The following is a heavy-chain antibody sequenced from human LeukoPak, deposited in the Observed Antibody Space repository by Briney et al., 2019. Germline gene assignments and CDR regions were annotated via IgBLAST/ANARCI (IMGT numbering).Heavy chain of an antibody. CDR1: GGSISGTNW. CDR3: ARVVVVSATLKDWFDP. CDR2: IYHSGTT. D-gene: IGHD2-15*01. Sequence: SGTLSLTCAVSGGSISGTNWWSWVRQSPGKGLEYIGEIYHSGTTNYTPSLKSRVTISLDKSENHFSLKLTSVTAADTAVYYCARVVVVSATLKDWFDPWGQGILVTVSS. J-gene: IGHJ5*02. V-gene: IGHV4-4*02.